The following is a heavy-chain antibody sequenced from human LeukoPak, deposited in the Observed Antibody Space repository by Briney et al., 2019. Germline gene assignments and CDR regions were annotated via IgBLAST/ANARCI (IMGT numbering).Heavy chain of an antibody. D-gene: IGHD3-10*01. CDR1: GGSISSYY. CDR3: ARAKYYGSGSYLSD. CDR2: IYYSGST. V-gene: IGHV4-59*01. J-gene: IGHJ4*02. Sequence: SETLSLICTVTGGSISSYYWSWIRQPPGKGLEWVGYIYYSGSTNYNPSLKSRVNISVDTYKNQFSLKLSSVTAADTAVYYCARAKYYGSGSYLSDWGQGTLVTVSS.